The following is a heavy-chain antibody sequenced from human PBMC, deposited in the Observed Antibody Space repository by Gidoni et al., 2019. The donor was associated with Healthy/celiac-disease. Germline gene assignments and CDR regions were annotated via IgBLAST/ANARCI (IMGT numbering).Heavy chain of an antibody. Sequence: QVQLQQWGAGLLKPSEPLSLTCAVYGGSFSGYYWSWIRQPPGKGLEWIGEINHSGSTNYNPSLKSRVTISVDTSKNQFSLKLSSVTAADTAVYYCARYRRGWIAACPYYYYYMDVWGKGTTVTVSS. V-gene: IGHV4-34*01. D-gene: IGHD6-6*01. J-gene: IGHJ6*03. CDR3: ARYRRGWIAACPYYYYYMDV. CDR2: INHSGST. CDR1: GGSFSGYY.